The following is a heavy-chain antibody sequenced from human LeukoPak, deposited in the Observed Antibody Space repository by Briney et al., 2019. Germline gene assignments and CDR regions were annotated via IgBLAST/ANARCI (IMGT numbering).Heavy chain of an antibody. CDR2: INGSGVNT. Sequence: GGSLRLSCAASAFTLSKYAMNWVRQAPGKGLEWVSGINGSGVNTFYVDSVKGRFTISRDNSKNTLYLQMNSLRAEDTTIYYCAKDSSQGGDYFDSWGQGTLVTVSS. CDR1: AFTLSKYA. J-gene: IGHJ4*02. D-gene: IGHD3-16*01. V-gene: IGHV3-23*01. CDR3: AKDSSQGGDYFDS.